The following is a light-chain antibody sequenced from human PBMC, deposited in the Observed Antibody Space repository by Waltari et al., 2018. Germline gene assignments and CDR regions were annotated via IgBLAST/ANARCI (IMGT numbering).Light chain of an antibody. J-gene: IGLJ2*01. CDR3: QVWDTTSDHLI. CDR2: YDG. Sequence: SYVLTQPPSMSVAPEQTARITCGGDNVGSKTVNWYQLTPGQAPLLVIYYDGERPSGITERFSGSNSESTATVTISRVEAGDEADYFCQVWDTTSDHLIFGGGTKLTVL. V-gene: IGLV3-21*04. CDR1: NVGSKT.